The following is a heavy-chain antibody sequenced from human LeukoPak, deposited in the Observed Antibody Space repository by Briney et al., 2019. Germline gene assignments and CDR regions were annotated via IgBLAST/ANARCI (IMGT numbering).Heavy chain of an antibody. Sequence: SETLSLTCTVSGASFTNYYWSWIRQPAGKGLEWIGRIYTSGSTNYNPSLKSRVTMSVDTSKNQFSLKLSSVTAADTAVYYCAGQWLGRDQYYFDYWGQGTLVTVSS. V-gene: IGHV4-4*07. CDR1: GASFTNYY. D-gene: IGHD6-19*01. J-gene: IGHJ4*02. CDR3: AGQWLGRDQYYFDY. CDR2: IYTSGST.